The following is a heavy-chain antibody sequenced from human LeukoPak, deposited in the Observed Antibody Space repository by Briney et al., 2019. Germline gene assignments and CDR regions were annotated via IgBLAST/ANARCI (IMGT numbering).Heavy chain of an antibody. Sequence: RPSETLSLTCAVYGGSFSGYYWSWIRQPPGKGLEWIGEINHSGSTNYNPSLKSRVTISVDTSKNQFSLKLSSVTAADTAVYYCARGDGGLLWFGVLFDPWGQGTLVTVSS. CDR2: INHSGST. J-gene: IGHJ5*02. CDR1: GGSFSGYY. V-gene: IGHV4-34*01. CDR3: ARGDGGLLWFGVLFDP. D-gene: IGHD3-10*01.